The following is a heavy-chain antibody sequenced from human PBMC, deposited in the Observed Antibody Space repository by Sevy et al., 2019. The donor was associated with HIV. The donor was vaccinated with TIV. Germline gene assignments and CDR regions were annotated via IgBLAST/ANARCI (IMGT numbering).Heavy chain of an antibody. CDR2: MWYDGSNE. Sequence: GGSLRLSCAASGFTLSNNHMHWVCQAPGKGLEWVAAMWYDGSNEYYADSVKGRFTISRDNSKNTLDLQMNSLRAEDTAVYYCARDNLALDVWGQGTTVTVSS. J-gene: IGHJ6*02. V-gene: IGHV3-33*01. CDR1: GFTLSNNH. CDR3: ARDNLALDV.